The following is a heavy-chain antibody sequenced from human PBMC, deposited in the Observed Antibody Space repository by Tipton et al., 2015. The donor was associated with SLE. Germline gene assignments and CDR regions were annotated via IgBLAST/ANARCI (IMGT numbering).Heavy chain of an antibody. CDR3: ARRHFDTSGYYRGAFDI. D-gene: IGHD3-22*01. CDR1: GFQFDDFA. V-gene: IGHV3-9*01. CDR2: INWKSDHI. J-gene: IGHJ3*02. Sequence: SLRLSCAASGFQFDDFAMNWVRQAPGKGLEWVSGINWKSDHIGYAESVKGRFTISRDNAKNSVFLRMNSLRDEDTAVYYCARRHFDTSGYYRGAFDIWGQGKMVTVSS.